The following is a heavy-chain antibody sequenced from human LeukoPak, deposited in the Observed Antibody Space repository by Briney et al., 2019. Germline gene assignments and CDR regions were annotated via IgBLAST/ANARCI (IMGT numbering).Heavy chain of an antibody. D-gene: IGHD3-22*01. Sequence: GGSLRLSCAASGVTFDDYGMSWVRQAPGKGLEWVSGINWNGGSTGYADSVKGRFTISRDNAKNSLYLQMNSLRAEDTALYYCARATYYYDSSGYYHIRDYFDYWGQGTLVTVSS. CDR2: INWNGGST. V-gene: IGHV3-20*04. CDR3: ARATYYYDSSGYYHIRDYFDY. CDR1: GVTFDDYG. J-gene: IGHJ4*02.